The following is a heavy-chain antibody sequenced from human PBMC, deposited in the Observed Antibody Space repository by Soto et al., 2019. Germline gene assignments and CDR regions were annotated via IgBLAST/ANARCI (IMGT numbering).Heavy chain of an antibody. D-gene: IGHD2-15*01. Sequence: EVQLVESGGGLVKPGGSLRLSCAASGFTFSSYSMNWVRQAPGKGLELVSSISSSSSYIYYADSVKGRFTISRDHAKNSLYLQMNSLRAEDTAVYYCARVVVAAPDYWGQGTLVTVSS. CDR2: ISSSSSYI. CDR3: ARVVVAAPDY. CDR1: GFTFSSYS. V-gene: IGHV3-21*01. J-gene: IGHJ4*02.